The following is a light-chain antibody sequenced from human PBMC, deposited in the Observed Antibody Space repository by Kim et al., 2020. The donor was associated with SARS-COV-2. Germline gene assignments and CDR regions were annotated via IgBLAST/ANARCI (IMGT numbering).Light chain of an antibody. Sequence: ASVGDRVTIACRASQAISSDLAWYQQKAGKAPKLLIYDASTLLSGVPSRFSGSGSGTDFTLTISSLQPEDFATYYCQQLSSYPITFGQGTRLEIK. CDR3: QQLSSYPIT. J-gene: IGKJ5*01. CDR1: QAISSD. V-gene: IGKV1-9*01. CDR2: DAS.